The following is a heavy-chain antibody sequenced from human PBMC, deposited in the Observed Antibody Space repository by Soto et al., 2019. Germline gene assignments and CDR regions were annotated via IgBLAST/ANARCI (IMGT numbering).Heavy chain of an antibody. CDR1: GFSLSTSGVG. D-gene: IGHD4-17*01. Sequence: SGPTLVKPTQTLTLTCTFSGFSLSTSGVGVGWIRQPPGKALEWLALIYWDDDKRYSPSLKSRLTITKDTSKNQVVLTMPNMDPVDTATYYCAHRVRYKGDYEYYYYYMDVWGKGTTVTVSS. J-gene: IGHJ6*03. CDR2: IYWDDDK. V-gene: IGHV2-5*02. CDR3: AHRVRYKGDYEYYYYYMDV.